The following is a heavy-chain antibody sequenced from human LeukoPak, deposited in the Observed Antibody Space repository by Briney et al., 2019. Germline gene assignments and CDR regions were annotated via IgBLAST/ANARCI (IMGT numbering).Heavy chain of an antibody. J-gene: IGHJ3*02. V-gene: IGHV4-39*01. CDR2: IYYSGST. Sequence: SETLSLTCTVSGGSISSSSYYWGWIRQPPGKGLEWIGSIYYSGSTYYNPSLKSRVAISGDTSKTLFSLKLSSVTAADTAAYYCARHRIAPADDAFDIWGRGTMVTVSS. D-gene: IGHD6-13*01. CDR3: ARHRIAPADDAFDI. CDR1: GGSISSSSYY.